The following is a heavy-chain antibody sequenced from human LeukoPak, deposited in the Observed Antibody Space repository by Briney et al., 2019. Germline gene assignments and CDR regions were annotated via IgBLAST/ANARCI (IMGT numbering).Heavy chain of an antibody. Sequence: ASVKVSCKAPGYTFTGYYMHWVRQAPGQGLEWMGWINPNSGGTNYAQKFQGRVTMTRDTSISTAYMELSRLRSDDTAVYYCARDREGYYDILTGYYGAGAFDIWGQGTMVTVSS. CDR2: INPNSGGT. CDR1: GYTFTGYY. CDR3: ARDREGYYDILTGYYGAGAFDI. D-gene: IGHD3-9*01. J-gene: IGHJ3*02. V-gene: IGHV1-2*02.